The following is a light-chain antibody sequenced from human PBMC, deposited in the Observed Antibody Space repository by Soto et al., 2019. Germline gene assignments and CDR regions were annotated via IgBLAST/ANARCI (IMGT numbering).Light chain of an antibody. Sequence: QSALTQPASVSGSPGQSITISCTGTSSDVGGYNYVSWYQQHPAKAPKLMIYEVSNRPSGVSHRFSGSKSGNTASLTISGLQAEDEADYYCCSYTTSSTLVFGGGTKVTVL. J-gene: IGLJ3*02. CDR1: SSDVGGYNY. V-gene: IGLV2-14*01. CDR3: CSYTTSSTLV. CDR2: EVS.